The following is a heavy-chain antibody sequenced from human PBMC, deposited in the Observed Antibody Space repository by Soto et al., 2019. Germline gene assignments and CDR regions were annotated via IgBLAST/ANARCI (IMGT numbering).Heavy chain of an antibody. CDR2: ISSNSAYI. CDR3: TRDASRDSSARGWFDP. J-gene: IGHJ5*02. Sequence: GSLRLSCAASGFTLRSFTMNWVRQAPGKGLEWVSTISSNSAYIYYTDALRGRFTISRDNAKNSLHLQMNSLRAEDTAVYYCTRDASRDSSARGWFDPWGPGTLVTVSS. CDR1: GFTLRSFT. V-gene: IGHV3-21*01. D-gene: IGHD6-13*01.